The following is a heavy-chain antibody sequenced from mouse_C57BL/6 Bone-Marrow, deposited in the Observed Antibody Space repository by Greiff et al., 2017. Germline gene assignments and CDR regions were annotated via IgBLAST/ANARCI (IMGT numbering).Heavy chain of an antibody. J-gene: IGHJ3*01. V-gene: IGHV1-81*01. CDR3: ARSRYYGSSPAWFAY. CDR1: GYTFTSYG. Sequence: QVQLQQSGAELARPGASVKLSCKASGYTFTSYGISWVKQRTGQGLEWIGEIYPRSGNTYYNEKFKGKATLTADKSSSTAYMELRSLTSEDSAVXFCARSRYYGSSPAWFAYWGQGTLVTVSA. CDR2: IYPRSGNT. D-gene: IGHD1-1*01.